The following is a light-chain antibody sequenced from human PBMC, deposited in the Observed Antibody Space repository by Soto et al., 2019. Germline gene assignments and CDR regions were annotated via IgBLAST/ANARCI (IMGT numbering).Light chain of an antibody. V-gene: IGKV1-5*03. J-gene: IGKJ1*01. CDR1: QSIGNW. CDR3: QQYNGT. Sequence: DIQMTQSPSTLSGSVGDRVTITCRASQSIGNWLAWYQQKPGKAPNLLIYKASTLESGAPSRFSGSGSGTEFIFTISSLQPDDSATYYCQQYNGTFGQGTK. CDR2: KAS.